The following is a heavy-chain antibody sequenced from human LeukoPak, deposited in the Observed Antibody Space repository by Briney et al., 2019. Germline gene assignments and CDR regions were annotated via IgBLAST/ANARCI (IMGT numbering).Heavy chain of an antibody. CDR3: TRSGYRHPYHFDS. CDR2: LYTGGGT. V-gene: IGHV3-53*01. Sequence: GGSLRLSCAASGFSVSTTYMSWVRQTPEKGLQWVSVLYTGGGTDHADSVKGRFTISRDSSKNTLSLQMNNLRAEDTAIYYCTRSGYRHPYHFDSWGQGTLVIVSS. J-gene: IGHJ4*02. CDR1: GFSVSTTY. D-gene: IGHD3-22*01.